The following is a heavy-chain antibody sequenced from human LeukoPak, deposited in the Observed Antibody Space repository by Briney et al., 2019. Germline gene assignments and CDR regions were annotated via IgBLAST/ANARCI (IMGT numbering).Heavy chain of an antibody. CDR1: GYLFTGFY. CDR3: AKRGGALSD. Sequence: GASVKVSCKTSGYLFTGFYIHWMRQVPGQGLEWMGWMNPNSGDTKSAPQFQGRVAMTRVTSISTAYMEVTGLTPADTAIYFCAKRGGALSDWGQGTPVTVTS. V-gene: IGHV1-2*02. D-gene: IGHD2-21*01. CDR2: MNPNSGDT. J-gene: IGHJ4*02.